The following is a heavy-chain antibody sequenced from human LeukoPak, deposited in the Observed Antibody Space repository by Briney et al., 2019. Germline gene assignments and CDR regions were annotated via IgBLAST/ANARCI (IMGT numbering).Heavy chain of an antibody. CDR3: AKEGPGYCSGGSCYSSWYYYYYMDV. D-gene: IGHD2-15*01. V-gene: IGHV3-30*18. CDR1: GFTFSSYG. J-gene: IGHJ6*03. Sequence: PGGSLRLSCAASGFTFSSYGMHWVRQAPGKGLEWVAVISYDGSNKYYADSVKGRFTISRDNSKNTLYLQMNSLRAEDTAVYYCAKEGPGYCSGGSCYSSWYYYYYMDVWGKGTTVTVSS. CDR2: ISYDGSNK.